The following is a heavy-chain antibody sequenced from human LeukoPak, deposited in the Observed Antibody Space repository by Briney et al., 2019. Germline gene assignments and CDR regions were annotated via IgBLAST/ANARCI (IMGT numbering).Heavy chain of an antibody. CDR2: IYSGGST. V-gene: IGHV3-66*01. J-gene: IGHJ5*02. CDR3: ARDRFPGLWGDDP. Sequence: GGSLRLSCAASGFTVSSNYMSWVRQAPGKGLEWVSVIYSGGSTYYADSVKGRFTISRDNSKNTLYLQMNSLRAEDTAVYYCARDRFPGLWGDDPWGQGTLVTVSS. CDR1: GFTVSSNY. D-gene: IGHD3-16*01.